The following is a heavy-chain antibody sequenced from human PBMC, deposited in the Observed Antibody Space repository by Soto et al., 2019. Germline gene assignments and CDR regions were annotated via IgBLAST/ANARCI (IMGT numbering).Heavy chain of an antibody. D-gene: IGHD3-10*01. CDR2: INVYNGNT. CDR1: GYTFTNYG. Sequence: QVQLGQSGGEVKKPGASVKVSCKASGYTFTNYGISWVRQAPGQGLEWMGWINVYNGNTKYAQKVQGRVTMTTDTSTSTAYMELRRLRSDDTAVYYCARGVGSGSYYNQYNWFDPWGQGTLVTVSS. V-gene: IGHV1-18*01. J-gene: IGHJ5*02. CDR3: ARGVGSGSYYNQYNWFDP.